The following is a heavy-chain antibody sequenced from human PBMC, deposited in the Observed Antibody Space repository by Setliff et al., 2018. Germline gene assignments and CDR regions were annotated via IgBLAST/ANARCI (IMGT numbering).Heavy chain of an antibody. D-gene: IGHD6-19*01. CDR3: ARGTGNPGLGYAFDI. CDR2: IKQDGSEK. J-gene: IGHJ3*02. CDR1: GFTFSRYW. Sequence: LRLSCAASGFTFSRYWMSWVRQAPGKGLEWVANIKQDGSEKYYVDSVKGRFTISRDNAKNSLYLQMNSLRAEDTAVYYCARGTGNPGLGYAFDIWGQGTMVTVSS. V-gene: IGHV3-7*01.